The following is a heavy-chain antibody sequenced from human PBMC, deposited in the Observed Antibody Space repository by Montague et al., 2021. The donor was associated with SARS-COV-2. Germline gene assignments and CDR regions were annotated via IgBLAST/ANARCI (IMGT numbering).Heavy chain of an antibody. CDR1: GGSISSRSYY. J-gene: IGHJ3*02. CDR2: IYYSGXT. V-gene: IGHV4-39*01. D-gene: IGHD4-23*01. CDR3: ARLRGDYGGTYDTFDI. Sequence: SETRSLTCTVSGGSISSRSYYWGWVRQPPGKGLEWIGSIYYSGXTXYXXXXKXRVTISVDTSKNQFSLKLSSVTAADTAVYYCARLRGDYGGTYDTFDIWGQGTMVTVSS.